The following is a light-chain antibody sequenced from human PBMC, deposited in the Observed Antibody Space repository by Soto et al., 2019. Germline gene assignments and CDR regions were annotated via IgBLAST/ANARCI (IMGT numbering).Light chain of an antibody. CDR3: QQYNNWPPWT. CDR1: QSVSSN. V-gene: IGKV3-15*01. CDR2: GAS. J-gene: IGKJ1*01. Sequence: EIVMTQSPATLSVSPGERATLSCRASQSVSSNLAWYQQKPGQAPRLLIYGASTRATGIPARFSGSGSGTEFTLNISSLQYEDFAVYYCQQYNNWPPWTFGQGTKVDIK.